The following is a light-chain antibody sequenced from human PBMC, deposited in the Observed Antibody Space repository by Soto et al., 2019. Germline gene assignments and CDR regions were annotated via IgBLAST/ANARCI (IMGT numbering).Light chain of an antibody. CDR2: GAS. J-gene: IGKJ1*01. Sequence: EIVMRQYPATLSVSPGEGVILSCRASQSVSSNLAWYQQKPGQAPSLLIYGASTRATDTPARFSGSGSGTEFTLTISSLQSEDFAVYYCQQYDYWPPWTFGQGTKVDIK. CDR3: QQYDYWPPWT. CDR1: QSVSSN. V-gene: IGKV3-15*01.